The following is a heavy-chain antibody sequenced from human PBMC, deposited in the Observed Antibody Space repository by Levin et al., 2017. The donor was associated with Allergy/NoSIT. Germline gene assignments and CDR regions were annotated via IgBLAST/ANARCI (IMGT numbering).Heavy chain of an antibody. CDR1: GFTFSSYA. CDR3: ARDQYFDWLLLN. J-gene: IGHJ4*02. Sequence: GGSLRLSCAASGFTFSSYAMHWVRQAPGKGLEWVAVISYDGSNKYYADSVKGRFTISRDNSKNTLYLQMNSLRAEDTAVYYCARDQYFDWLLLNWGQGTLVTVSS. D-gene: IGHD3-9*01. V-gene: IGHV3-30-3*01. CDR2: ISYDGSNK.